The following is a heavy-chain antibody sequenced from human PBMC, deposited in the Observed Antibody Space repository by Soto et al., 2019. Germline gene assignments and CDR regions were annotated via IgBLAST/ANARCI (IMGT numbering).Heavy chain of an antibody. D-gene: IGHD3-10*01. V-gene: IGHV3-23*01. J-gene: IGHJ4*02. Sequence: EVQLLESGGGLVQPWGSLRLSCAASGFTFSSYAMSWVRQAPGKGLEWVSAISGSGGSTYYADSVKGLFTISRDNSKNTRYMQMNSLSAEDTAVYYCAKDNSPLWFGEFPPSYWCQGTLVTVSS. CDR1: GFTFSSYA. CDR2: ISGSGGST. CDR3: AKDNSPLWFGEFPPSY.